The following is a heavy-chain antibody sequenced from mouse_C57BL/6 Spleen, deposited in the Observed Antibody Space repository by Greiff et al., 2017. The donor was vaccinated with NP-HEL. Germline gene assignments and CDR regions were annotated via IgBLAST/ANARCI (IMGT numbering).Heavy chain of an antibody. CDR1: GYTFTSYW. CDR2: IDPNSGGT. D-gene: IGHD1-1*01. Sequence: QVQLQQPGAELVKPGASVKLSCKASGYTFTSYWMHWVKQRPGRGLEWIGRIDPNSGGTKYNEKFKSKATLTVDKPSSTAYMQLSSLTSEDSAVYYCAIYYYYGCSYSPYYYAMDYWGPGTAVTVSS. J-gene: IGHJ4*01. CDR3: AIYYYYGCSYSPYYYAMDY. V-gene: IGHV1-72*01.